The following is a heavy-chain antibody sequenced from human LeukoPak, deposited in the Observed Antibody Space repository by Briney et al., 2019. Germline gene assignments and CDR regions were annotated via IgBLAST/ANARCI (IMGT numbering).Heavy chain of an antibody. D-gene: IGHD3-3*01. V-gene: IGHV1-69*04. CDR3: ARDPIKITISTSGSLLRGFDP. Sequence: SVKVSCKASGGTFSSYAISWVRQAPGQGLEWMGRIIPILGIANYAQKFQGRVTITADKSTSTAYMELSSLRSEDTAVYYCARDPIKITISTSGSLLRGFDPWGQGTLVTVSS. CDR1: GGTFSSYA. CDR2: IIPILGIA. J-gene: IGHJ5*02.